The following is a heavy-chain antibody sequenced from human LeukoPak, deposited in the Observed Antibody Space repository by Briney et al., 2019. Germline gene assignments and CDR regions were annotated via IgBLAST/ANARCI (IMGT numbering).Heavy chain of an antibody. CDR2: ISGSGGST. V-gene: IGHV3-23*01. CDR3: ARLIAVAGTFDY. CDR1: GFTFSSYA. J-gene: IGHJ4*02. D-gene: IGHD6-19*01. Sequence: GGSLRLSCAASGFTFSSYAMSWVRQAPGKGLEWVSAISGSGGSTYYADSVKGRFTISRDNSKNTLYLQMNSLRAEDTAVYYCARLIAVAGTFDYWGQGTLVTVSS.